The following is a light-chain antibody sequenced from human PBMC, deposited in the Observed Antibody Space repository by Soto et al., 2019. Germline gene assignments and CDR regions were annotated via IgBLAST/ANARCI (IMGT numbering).Light chain of an antibody. CDR2: KES. CDR1: ETIDSW. Sequence: DIQMTQSPSTLTASVGDRVTITCRASETIDSWLDWYQQKPGKAPKLLIYKESILEPGVSSRFSGSRSGTEFTLTFSSLQPDDFATDYFQQYRTYSRTFGVGTKGEIK. V-gene: IGKV1-5*03. J-gene: IGKJ4*01. CDR3: QQYRTYSRT.